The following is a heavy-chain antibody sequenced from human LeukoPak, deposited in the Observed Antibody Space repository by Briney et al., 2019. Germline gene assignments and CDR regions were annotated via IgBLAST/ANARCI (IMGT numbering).Heavy chain of an antibody. D-gene: IGHD3-22*01. CDR3: STTTYYDYSDL. CDR1: GFTFSSYS. V-gene: IGHV3-15*01. CDR2: IKSKTDGGTT. J-gene: IGHJ2*01. Sequence: GGSLRLSCAASGFTFSSYSMNWVRQAPGKGLEWLGRIKSKTDGGTTAYAAPVKGRFTISRDDSRNTLYLQMNSLKTEDTAVYYCSTTTYYDYSDLWGRGSLVTVSS.